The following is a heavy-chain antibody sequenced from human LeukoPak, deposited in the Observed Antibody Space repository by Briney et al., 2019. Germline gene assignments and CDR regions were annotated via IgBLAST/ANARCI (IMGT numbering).Heavy chain of an antibody. J-gene: IGHJ4*02. D-gene: IGHD1-1*01. CDR1: GGTFSSYA. CDR2: IIPIFGTA. V-gene: IGHV1-69*05. CDR3: ARGTPKGGQLGDY. Sequence: SVKVSCKAPGGTFSSYAISWVRQAPGQGLEWMGRIIPIFGTANYAQKIQGRVTITTDESTSTAYMELSSLRSEDTAVYYCARGTPKGGQLGDYWGQGTLVTVSS.